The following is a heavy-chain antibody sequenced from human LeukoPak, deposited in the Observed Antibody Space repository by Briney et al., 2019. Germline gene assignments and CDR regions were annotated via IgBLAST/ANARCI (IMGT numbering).Heavy chain of an antibody. CDR3: ARGGVYYDILTGYSN. CDR2: IYYSGST. D-gene: IGHD3-9*01. CDR1: GGSISSSSYY. J-gene: IGHJ4*02. V-gene: IGHV4-39*07. Sequence: SETLSLTCTVSGGSISSSSYYWGWIRQPPGKGLEWIGSIYYSGSTYYNPSLKSRVTISVDTSKNQFSLKLSSVTAADTAVYYCARGGVYYDILTGYSNWGQGTLVTVSS.